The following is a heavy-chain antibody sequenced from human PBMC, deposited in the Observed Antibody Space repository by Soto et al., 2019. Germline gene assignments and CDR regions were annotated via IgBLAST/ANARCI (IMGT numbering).Heavy chain of an antibody. V-gene: IGHV4-59*01. D-gene: IGHD3-10*01. CDR2: IYYSGST. J-gene: IGHJ5*02. CDR3: ARGPSNLWFGDRAQLGFDP. CDR1: GGSISSYY. Sequence: SETLSLTCTVSGGSISSYYWSWIRQPTGKGLEWIGYIYYSGSTNYNPSLKSRVTISVDTSKNQFSLKLSSVTAADTAVYYCARGPSNLWFGDRAQLGFDPWGQGTLVTVSS.